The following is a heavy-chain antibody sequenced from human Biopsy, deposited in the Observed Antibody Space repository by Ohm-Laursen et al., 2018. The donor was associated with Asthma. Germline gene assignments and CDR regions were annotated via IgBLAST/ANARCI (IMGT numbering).Heavy chain of an antibody. J-gene: IGHJ5*02. CDR3: ARVQKSPGDRWFDP. D-gene: IGHD7-27*01. V-gene: IGHV1-2*06. CDR1: AYTFIGYH. Sequence: GASVKVSCKASAYTFIGYHLHWVRQAPGEGLEWMGRINPNGGATIYAQKFQGRVTMTRDTSISTAYMELSRLTPDDTAVYYCARVQKSPGDRWFDPWGQGTLVTVSS. CDR2: INPNGGAT.